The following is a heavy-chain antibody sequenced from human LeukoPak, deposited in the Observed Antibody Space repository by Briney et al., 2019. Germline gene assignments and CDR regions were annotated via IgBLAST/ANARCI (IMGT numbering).Heavy chain of an antibody. CDR3: ARDLSSSWYRIIPFDAFHI. D-gene: IGHD6-13*01. CDR2: INQGGSEK. J-gene: IGHJ3*02. Sequence: GGSLRLSCAASGFTFSSYWMSWVRQAPGKGLEWVANINQGGSEKYYVDSVKGRFTISRDNAKNSLYLQMNSLRAEDTAVYYCARDLSSSWYRIIPFDAFHIGGQGTMVTVSS. V-gene: IGHV3-7*03. CDR1: GFTFSSYW.